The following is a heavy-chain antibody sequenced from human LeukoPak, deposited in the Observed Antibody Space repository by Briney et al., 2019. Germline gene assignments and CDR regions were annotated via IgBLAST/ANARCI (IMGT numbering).Heavy chain of an antibody. V-gene: IGHV4-59*08. CDR2: IYYSGST. Sequence: SETLSLTCTVSGGSISSYYWSWIRQPPGKGLEWIGYIYYSGSTNYNPSLKSRVTISVDTSKNQFSLKLSSMTAADTAVYYCARRDWSHFDYWGQGTLVTVSS. CDR1: GGSISSYY. J-gene: IGHJ4*02. CDR3: ARRDWSHFDY. D-gene: IGHD3/OR15-3a*01.